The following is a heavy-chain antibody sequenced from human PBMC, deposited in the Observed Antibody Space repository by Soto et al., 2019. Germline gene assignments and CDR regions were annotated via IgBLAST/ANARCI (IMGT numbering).Heavy chain of an antibody. CDR1: GGSISSSSDY. CDR3: ARESSGHMIPSYGMDV. CDR2: IYYSGST. V-gene: IGHV4-39*02. D-gene: IGHD3-16*01. Sequence: SETLSLTCTVSGGSISSSSDYWGWIRQPPGKGLEWIGSIYYSGSTYYNPSLKSRVTISVDTSKNQFSLKLSSVTAADTAVYYCARESSGHMIPSYGMDVWGQGTTVTVSS. J-gene: IGHJ6*02.